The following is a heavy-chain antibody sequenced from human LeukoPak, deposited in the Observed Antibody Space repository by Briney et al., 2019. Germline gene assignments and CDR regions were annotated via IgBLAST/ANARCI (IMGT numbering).Heavy chain of an antibody. D-gene: IGHD6-13*01. CDR1: GFTFGDYA. V-gene: IGHV3-49*03. J-gene: IGHJ4*02. CDR2: IRSKAYGGTT. CDR3: TRVGRTYIAAAGDY. Sequence: GGSLRLSCTASGFTFGDYAMSWFRQAPGKGLEWVGFIRSKAYGGTTEYAASVKGRFTISRVDSKSIAYLQMNSLKTEDTALYYCTRVGRTYIAAAGDYWGQGALVTVSS.